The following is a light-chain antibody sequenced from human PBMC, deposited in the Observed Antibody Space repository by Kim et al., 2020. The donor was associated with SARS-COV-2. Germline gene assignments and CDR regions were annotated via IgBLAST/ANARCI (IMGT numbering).Light chain of an antibody. CDR1: QSISSY. CDR3: QQSYSSPLT. Sequence: DIQMTQSPSSLSASVGDRVTITCRASQSISSYLNWYQQKPGKAPKLLIYAASSFHTGVPSRFSGSGSGTDFTLTISSLQPEDFATYYCQQSYSSPLTFGGGTKVDIK. J-gene: IGKJ4*01. V-gene: IGKV1-39*01. CDR2: AAS.